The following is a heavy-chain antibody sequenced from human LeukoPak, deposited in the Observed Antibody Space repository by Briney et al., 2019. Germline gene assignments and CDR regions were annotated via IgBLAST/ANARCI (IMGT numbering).Heavy chain of an antibody. CDR2: IDPGGGST. J-gene: IGHJ4*02. D-gene: IGHD3-22*01. Sequence: ASVKVSCKASGYTFTSYYMHWVRQAPGQGLEWIGIIDPGGGSTNYARKFQGRVTMTRDAATSTVYMELSSLRSEDTAVYYCARDLESYYDSSGYYSDDYWGQGTLVTVSS. CDR3: ARDLESYYDSSGYYSDDY. CDR1: GYTFTSYY. V-gene: IGHV1-46*03.